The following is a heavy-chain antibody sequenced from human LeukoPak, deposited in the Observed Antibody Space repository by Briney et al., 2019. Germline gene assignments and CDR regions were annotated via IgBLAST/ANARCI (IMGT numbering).Heavy chain of an antibody. J-gene: IGHJ6*02. CDR2: IKQDGSEK. V-gene: IGHV3-7*01. CDR3: ARVSRDFYSNYYYYYGMDV. CDR1: GFSFRSYG. D-gene: IGHD4-11*01. Sequence: GGSLRLSCAASGFSFRSYGMHWVRQAPGKGLEWVANIKQDGSEKYYVDSVKGRFTISRDNAKNSLYLQMNSLRAEDTAVYYCARVSRDFYSNYYYYYGMDVWGQGTTVTVSS.